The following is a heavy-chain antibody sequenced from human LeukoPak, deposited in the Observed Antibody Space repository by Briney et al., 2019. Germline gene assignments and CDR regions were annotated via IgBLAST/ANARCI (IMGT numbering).Heavy chain of an antibody. Sequence: GASVKVSCKASGYTFTGYYMHWVRQAPGQGLEWMGWMNLNSGNTGYAQKFQGRVTMTRNTSISTAYMELSSLGSEDTAVYYCARGYRIPYNWNEDFDYWGQGTLVTVSS. V-gene: IGHV1-8*02. J-gene: IGHJ4*02. CDR1: GYTFTGYY. CDR2: MNLNSGNT. D-gene: IGHD1-20*01. CDR3: ARGYRIPYNWNEDFDY.